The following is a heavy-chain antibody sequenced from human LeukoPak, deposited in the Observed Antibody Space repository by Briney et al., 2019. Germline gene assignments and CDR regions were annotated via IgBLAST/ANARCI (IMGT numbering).Heavy chain of an antibody. D-gene: IGHD3-22*01. Sequence: GASVKVSCKASGYTFTSYDINWVRQATGQGLEWMGWMNPNSGNTGYAQKFQGRVTMTRNTSISTAYMELSSLRSEDTAVYYCARDYYYDSSGYYQFDYWGQGTLVTVSS. V-gene: IGHV1-8*01. CDR1: GYTFTSYD. J-gene: IGHJ4*02. CDR2: MNPNSGNT. CDR3: ARDYYYDSSGYYQFDY.